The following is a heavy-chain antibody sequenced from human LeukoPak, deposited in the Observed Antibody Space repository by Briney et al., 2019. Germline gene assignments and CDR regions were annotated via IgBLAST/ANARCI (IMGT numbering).Heavy chain of an antibody. J-gene: IGHJ6*02. V-gene: IGHV4-30-4*01. D-gene: IGHD3-3*01. CDR2: IYNSGST. CDR3: ARGSGDYDFWSGYYYYYYYYGMDV. CDR1: GGSISSGDYY. Sequence: SETLSLTCTVSGGSISSGDYYWRWIRQPPGKGLEWIGYIYNSGSTNYNPSLKSRVTISVDTSKNQFSLKLSSVTAADTAVYYCARGSGDYDFWSGYYYYYYYYGMDVWGQGTTVTVSS.